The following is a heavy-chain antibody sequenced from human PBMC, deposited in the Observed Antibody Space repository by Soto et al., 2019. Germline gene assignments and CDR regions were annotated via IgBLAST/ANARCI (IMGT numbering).Heavy chain of an antibody. J-gene: IGHJ5*02. CDR3: ATNGYNYPNWFDP. CDR1: GGSISSYY. V-gene: IGHV4-59*01. CDR2: IHYSGCT. D-gene: IGHD3-22*01. Sequence: SETLSLTCTVSGGSISSYYWSWIRQPPGKGLEWIGYIHYSGCTNYNPSLKRRVTISLDTSKNQFSLKLTSVTAADTAIYYGATNGYNYPNWFDPWGQGTLVTVSS.